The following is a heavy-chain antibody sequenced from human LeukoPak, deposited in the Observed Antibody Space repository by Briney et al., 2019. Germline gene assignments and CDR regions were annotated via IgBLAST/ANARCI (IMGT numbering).Heavy chain of an antibody. CDR3: ARGRVGRAVAGTGRVYNWFDP. CDR2: INPSGGST. D-gene: IGHD6-19*01. V-gene: IGHV1-46*01. Sequence: ASVKVSCKASGYTFTSYYMHWVRQAPGQGLEWMGIINPSGGSTSYAQKFQGRVTMTRDTSTSTVYMELSSLRPEDTAVYYCARGRVGRAVAGTGRVYNWFDPWGQGTLVTVSS. CDR1: GYTFTSYY. J-gene: IGHJ5*02.